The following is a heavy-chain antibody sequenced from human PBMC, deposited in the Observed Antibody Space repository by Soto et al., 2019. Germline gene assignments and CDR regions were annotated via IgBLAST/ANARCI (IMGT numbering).Heavy chain of an antibody. CDR1: GYTFTGYY. Sequence: ASVKVSCKASGYTFTGYYMHWVRQAPGQGLEWMGWINPNSGGTNYAQKFQGRVTMTRDTSISTAYMELSRLGSDDTAVYYCARGVEPTYYDFWSGPLYGMDVWGQGTTVTVSS. D-gene: IGHD3-3*01. CDR3: ARGVEPTYYDFWSGPLYGMDV. CDR2: INPNSGGT. V-gene: IGHV1-2*02. J-gene: IGHJ6*02.